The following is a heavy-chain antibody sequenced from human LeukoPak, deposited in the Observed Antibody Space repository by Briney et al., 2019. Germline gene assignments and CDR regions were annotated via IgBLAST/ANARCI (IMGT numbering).Heavy chain of an antibody. V-gene: IGHV4-61*02. CDR3: ARDRRDLPYYYYYVDV. CDR1: GGSIRSSSYY. Sequence: SETLSLTCTVSGGSIRSSSYYWSWIRQPAGKGLEWIGRIYITGNTKYNPSLKSRVTMSVDMSKNQFSLKLSSVTAADTAVYYCARDRRDLPYYYYYVDVWGKGTTVTISS. J-gene: IGHJ6*03. CDR2: IYITGNT.